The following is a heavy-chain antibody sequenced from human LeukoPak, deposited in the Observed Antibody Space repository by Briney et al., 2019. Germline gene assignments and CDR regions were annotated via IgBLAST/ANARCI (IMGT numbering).Heavy chain of an antibody. CDR3: ARVLFHSLAVFDY. Sequence: GGSLRLSCAASGLTFSIYWMSWVRQAPGKGLEWVANIKQDGSEKNYVDSVKGRFTISRDNAKNSLYLQMNSLRAEDTAVYYCARVLFHSLAVFDYWGQGTLVTVSS. CDR1: GLTFSIYW. V-gene: IGHV3-7*02. J-gene: IGHJ4*02. D-gene: IGHD2/OR15-2a*01. CDR2: IKQDGSEK.